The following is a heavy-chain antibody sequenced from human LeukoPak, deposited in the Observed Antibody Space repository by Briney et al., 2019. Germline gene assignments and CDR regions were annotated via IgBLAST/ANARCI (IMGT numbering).Heavy chain of an antibody. Sequence: GGSLRLSCAASGFTFSDYYMSWIRQAPGKGLEWVSYISSSGSTIYYADSVKGRFTISRDNAKNSLYLQMNSLRAEDTAVYYCARMAEGYCSSISCYSFDYWGQGTLVTVSS. J-gene: IGHJ4*02. CDR2: ISSSGSTI. CDR1: GFTFSDYY. CDR3: ARMAEGYCSSISCYSFDY. D-gene: IGHD2-2*02. V-gene: IGHV3-11*01.